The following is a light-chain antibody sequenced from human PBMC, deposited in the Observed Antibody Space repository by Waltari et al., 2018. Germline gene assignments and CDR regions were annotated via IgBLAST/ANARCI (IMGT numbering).Light chain of an antibody. CDR3: QQRSTWLPFT. CDR1: QSVSKY. V-gene: IGKV3-11*01. CDR2: DAS. J-gene: IGKJ3*01. Sequence: EIVLTQSPATLSLSPGERATLSCRASQSVSKYLACYQQKPGQAPRLLIYDASNRATGIPARFSGSGFGTDFILTISSLDPEDFAVYYCQQRSTWLPFTFGPGTTLDI.